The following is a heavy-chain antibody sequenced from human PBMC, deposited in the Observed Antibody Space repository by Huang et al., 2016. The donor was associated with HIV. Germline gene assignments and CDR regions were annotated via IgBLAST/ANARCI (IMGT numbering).Heavy chain of an antibody. V-gene: IGHV4-34*01. CDR2: INDNGYT. CDR3: ARASWYEPRSWYFGL. J-gene: IGHJ2*01. CDR1: GGSVSGHS. Sequence: QVQLQQWGAGLLKPSETLSLTCAVYGGSVSGHSWSWIRQPPGTGLEWIAEINDNGYTHFNPSLTRRVTISVHTSRNQFSLKLNSVTAADAAVYYCARASWYEPRSWYFGLWGRGTLVTVSS. D-gene: IGHD6-13*01.